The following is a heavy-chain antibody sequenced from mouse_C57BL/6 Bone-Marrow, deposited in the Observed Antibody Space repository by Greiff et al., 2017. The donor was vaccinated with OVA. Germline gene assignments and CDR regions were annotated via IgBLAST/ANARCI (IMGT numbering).Heavy chain of an antibody. CDR3: ARDYDKRYYFDY. D-gene: IGHD2-4*01. CDR2: INPYNGDT. J-gene: IGHJ2*01. Sequence: VQLQQSGPELVKPGDSVKISCKASGYSFTGYFMNWVMQSHGKSLEWIGRINPYNGDTFSNQKFKGKATLTVDKSSSTAHMELRSLTSEDSAVYYWARDYDKRYYFDYWGQGTTLTVSS. CDR1: GYSFTGYF. V-gene: IGHV1-20*01.